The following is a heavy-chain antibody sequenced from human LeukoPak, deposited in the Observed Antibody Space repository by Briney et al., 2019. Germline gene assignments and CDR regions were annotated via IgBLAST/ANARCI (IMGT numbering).Heavy chain of an antibody. CDR2: INHSGST. D-gene: IGHD3-22*01. Sequence: PSETLSLTCAVYGGSFSGYYWSWIRQPPGKGLEWIGEINHSGSTNYNPSLKSRVTISADTSKNQFSLKLSSVTAADTAVYYWARGGTMIVGDDAFDIWGQGTMVTVSS. CDR3: ARGGTMIVGDDAFDI. V-gene: IGHV4-34*01. CDR1: GGSFSGYY. J-gene: IGHJ3*02.